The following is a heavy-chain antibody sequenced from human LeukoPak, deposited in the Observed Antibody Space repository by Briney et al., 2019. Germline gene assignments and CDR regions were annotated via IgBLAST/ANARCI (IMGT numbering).Heavy chain of an antibody. CDR1: GGSISSGGYY. CDR3: ARVREWLRVFDY. J-gene: IGHJ4*02. CDR2: IYYSGCT. Sequence: PSETLSLTCTVSGGSISSGGYYWSWIRQHPGKGLEWIGYIYYSGCTYYNPSLKSRVTISVDTSKNQFSLKLSSVTAADTAVYYCARVREWLRVFDYWGQGTLVTVSS. D-gene: IGHD5-12*01. V-gene: IGHV4-31*03.